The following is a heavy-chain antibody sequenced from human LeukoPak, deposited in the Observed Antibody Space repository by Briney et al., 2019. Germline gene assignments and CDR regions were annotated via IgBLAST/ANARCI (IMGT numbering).Heavy chain of an antibody. D-gene: IGHD1-26*01. CDR3: ARDHGGSYYD. Sequence: GGSLRLSCAASGFTFSTYSMNWVRQAPGKGLEWVSYISTSSHTIYYADSVKGRFTISRDNAKNSLYLQMNSLRAEDTAVYYCARDHGGSYYDWGQGTLVTVSS. CDR2: ISTSSHTI. J-gene: IGHJ4*02. V-gene: IGHV3-48*01. CDR1: GFTFSTYS.